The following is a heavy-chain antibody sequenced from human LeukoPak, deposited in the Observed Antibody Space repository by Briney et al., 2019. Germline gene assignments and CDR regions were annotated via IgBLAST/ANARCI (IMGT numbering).Heavy chain of an antibody. CDR2: ISAYSGNT. D-gene: IGHD3-10*01. CDR3: ARVLLWFGEPLDY. J-gene: IGHJ4*02. Sequence: ASVKVSCKASGYTFTSYGISWVRQAPGQGLEWMGWISAYSGNTGYAQKFQGRVTMTRNTSISTAYMELSSLRSEDTAVYYCARVLLWFGEPLDYWGQGTLVTVSS. CDR1: GYTFTSYG. V-gene: IGHV1-8*02.